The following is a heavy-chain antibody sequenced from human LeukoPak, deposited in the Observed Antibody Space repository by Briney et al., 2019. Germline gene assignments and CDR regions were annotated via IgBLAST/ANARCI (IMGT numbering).Heavy chain of an antibody. D-gene: IGHD6-19*01. CDR1: GYTFTSYD. J-gene: IGHJ4*02. CDR3: ARGRIAVAGTSFDY. Sequence: ASVKVSCKASGYTFTSYDINWVRQATGQGLEWMGWMNPNSGNTGYAQKFQGRVTMTRNTSISTAYMELSSLRSEDTAVYYCARGRIAVAGTSFDYWGQGTLVTVSS. CDR2: MNPNSGNT. V-gene: IGHV1-8*01.